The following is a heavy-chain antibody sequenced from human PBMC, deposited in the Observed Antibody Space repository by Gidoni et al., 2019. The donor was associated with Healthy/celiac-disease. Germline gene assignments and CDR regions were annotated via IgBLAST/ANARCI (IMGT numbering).Heavy chain of an antibody. CDR2: ISGSGGST. V-gene: IGHV3-23*01. Sequence: EVQLLESGGGLVQPGGSLRLSCAASGLTFSSYAMSWVRQAPGKGLEWVSAISGSGGSTYYADSVKGRFTISRDNSKNTLYLQMNSLRAEDTAVYYCAKDTSGGSWFGDIWGQGTMVTVSS. CDR3: AKDTSGGSWFGDI. CDR1: GLTFSSYA. D-gene: IGHD2-15*01. J-gene: IGHJ3*02.